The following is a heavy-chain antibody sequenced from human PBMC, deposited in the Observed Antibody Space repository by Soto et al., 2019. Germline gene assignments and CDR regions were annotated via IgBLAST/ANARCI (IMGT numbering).Heavy chain of an antibody. D-gene: IGHD3-10*01. CDR3: ARAKARDGGSYSLRGYYFDY. V-gene: IGHV4-39*01. Sequence: PSETLSLTCTGSGGSISSSSYYWGWIRQPPGKGLEWIGSIYYSGSTYYNPSLKSRVTISVDTSKNQFSLKLSSVTAADTAVYYCARAKARDGGSYSLRGYYFDYWGQGTLVTVSS. CDR2: IYYSGST. CDR1: GGSISSSSYY. J-gene: IGHJ4*02.